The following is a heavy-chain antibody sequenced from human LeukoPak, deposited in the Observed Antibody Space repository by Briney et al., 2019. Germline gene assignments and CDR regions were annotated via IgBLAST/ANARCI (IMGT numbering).Heavy chain of an antibody. J-gene: IGHJ3*02. V-gene: IGHV3-74*01. Sequence: PGGSLRLSCAASEFTFNNYWMHWVRQAPGKGLVWVSRIKNDGKITTYADSVKGRFTTSRDNAKNTFYLQMNSLRAEDTAVYYCAREGSYDAFDIWGQGTMVTVSS. CDR2: IKNDGKIT. CDR3: AREGSYDAFDI. CDR1: EFTFNNYW. D-gene: IGHD1-26*01.